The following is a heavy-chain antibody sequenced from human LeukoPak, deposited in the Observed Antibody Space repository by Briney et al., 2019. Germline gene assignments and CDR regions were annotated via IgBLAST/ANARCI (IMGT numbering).Heavy chain of an antibody. J-gene: IGHJ6*02. CDR1: GGSISSHY. CDR3: ARGRIAKIVVVHSFHYGMDV. Sequence: SETLSLTCTVSGGSISSHYWSWIRQSPGKGLEWIGEINDYTGNINYNPSLNSRVFISLGKSKNQFSLELRSVTAADTAVYYCARGRIAKIVVVHSFHYGMDVWGQGTTVTVSS. CDR2: INDYTGNI. D-gene: IGHD3-22*01. V-gene: IGHV4-34*01.